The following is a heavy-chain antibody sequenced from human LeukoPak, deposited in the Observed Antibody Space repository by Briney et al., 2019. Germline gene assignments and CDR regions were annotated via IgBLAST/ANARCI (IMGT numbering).Heavy chain of an antibody. CDR2: IKQDGSEK. Sequence: GGSLRLSCAASGFTFSSYWMSWVRQAPGKGLEWVANIKQDGSEKYYVDSVKGRFTISRDNAKNSLYLQMNSLRAEDTAVYYCARENIVVVPAAIYYYMDVWGKGTTVTVSS. J-gene: IGHJ6*03. V-gene: IGHV3-7*01. CDR1: GFTFSSYW. D-gene: IGHD2-2*01. CDR3: ARENIVVVPAAIYYYMDV.